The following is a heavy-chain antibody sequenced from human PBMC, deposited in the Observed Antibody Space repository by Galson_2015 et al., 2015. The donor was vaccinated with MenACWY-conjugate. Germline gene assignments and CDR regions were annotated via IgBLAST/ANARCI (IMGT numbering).Heavy chain of an antibody. CDR3: SRSPKVVVPAAFFDS. CDR2: INAGNGNT. J-gene: IGHJ4*02. D-gene: IGHD2-2*01. Sequence: QSGAEVKKPGASVKVSCKTSGYTFTTYSIHWVRQAPGQRLEWMGWINAGNGNTKYSQNFQGRVTITRDTSATTAYMELSRLRSEDTAVYYCSRSPKVVVPAAFFDSWGQGTLVTVSS. CDR1: GYTFTTYS. V-gene: IGHV1-3*01.